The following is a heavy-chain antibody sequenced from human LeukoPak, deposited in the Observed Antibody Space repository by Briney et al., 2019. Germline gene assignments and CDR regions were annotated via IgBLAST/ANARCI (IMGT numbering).Heavy chain of an antibody. CDR3: AKDQQYPTPRLFDY. CDR1: GFTLSSYG. Sequence: GSLKLSCATSGFTLSSYGMHLVRQAPSEGPEWVAFIRYDGSNKYYADSVKGRFTISRDNSKNTLYLQMNSLRAEDTAVYYCAKDQQYPTPRLFDYWGQGTLVTVSS. J-gene: IGHJ4*02. CDR2: IRYDGSNK. D-gene: IGHD2-2*01. V-gene: IGHV3-30*02.